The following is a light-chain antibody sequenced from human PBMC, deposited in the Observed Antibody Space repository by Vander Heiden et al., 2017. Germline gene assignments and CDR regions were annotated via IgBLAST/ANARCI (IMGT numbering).Light chain of an antibody. CDR2: DNN. J-gene: IGLJ2*01. CDR3: GTWDSSLSAVV. V-gene: IGLV1-51*01. CDR1: NSNVGNNS. Sequence: QSVLTQPHSVSAAPGQKVTISCSGSNSNVGNNSVSWYQHLPGTAPKLLIYDNNKRPSGIPDLFSGSKSGTSATLGITGLQTGDEADYYCGTWDSSLSAVVFGGGSKLTVL.